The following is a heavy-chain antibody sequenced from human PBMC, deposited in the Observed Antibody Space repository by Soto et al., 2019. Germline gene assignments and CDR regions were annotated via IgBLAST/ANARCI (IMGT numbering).Heavy chain of an antibody. CDR1: GFTFSSYW. V-gene: IGHV3-7*01. Sequence: EVQLVESGGGLVQPGGSLRLSCAASGFTFSSYWVSWVRQAPGKGLEWVANIKQDGSEKYYVDSVKGRFTISRDNAKNSLYLQMNSLRAEDTAVYYCARVISGWNYYYYYYMDVWGKGTTVTVSS. J-gene: IGHJ6*03. D-gene: IGHD6-19*01. CDR2: IKQDGSEK. CDR3: ARVISGWNYYYYYYMDV.